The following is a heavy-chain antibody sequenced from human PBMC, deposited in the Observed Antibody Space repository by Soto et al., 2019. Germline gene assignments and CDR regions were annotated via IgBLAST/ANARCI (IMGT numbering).Heavy chain of an antibody. CDR1: GFTVSSNY. Sequence: PGGSLRLSCAVSGFTVSSNYMSWVRQAPGKGLEWVSVIYSGGSTYYADSVKGRFTISRDNSKNTLYLQMNSLRAEDTAVYYCARDFHYYYGSGSYRYYFDYWGQGTLVTVSS. CDR2: IYSGGST. CDR3: ARDFHYYYGSGSYRYYFDY. V-gene: IGHV3-53*01. J-gene: IGHJ4*02. D-gene: IGHD3-10*01.